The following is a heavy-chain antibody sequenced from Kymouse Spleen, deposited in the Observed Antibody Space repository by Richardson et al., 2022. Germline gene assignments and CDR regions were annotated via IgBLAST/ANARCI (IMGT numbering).Heavy chain of an antibody. CDR3: ARYYYGSGSYEDY. Sequence: QLQLQESGPGLVKPSETLSLTCTVSGGSISSSSYYWGWIRQPPGKGLEWIGSIYYSGSTYYNPSLKSRVTISVDTSKNQFSLKLSSVTAADTAVYYCARYYYGSGSYEDYWGQGTLVTVSS. V-gene: IGHV4-39*01. J-gene: IGHJ4*02. CDR1: GGSISSSSYY. CDR2: IYYSGST. D-gene: IGHD3-10*01.